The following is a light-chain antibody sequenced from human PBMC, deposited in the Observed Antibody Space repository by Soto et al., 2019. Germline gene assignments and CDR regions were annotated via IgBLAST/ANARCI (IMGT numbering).Light chain of an antibody. J-gene: IGKJ2*01. CDR1: QSVSSSY. CDR3: QQFGNSPYT. CDR2: GAS. Sequence: EIVLTQSPGTLYLSPGERATLSCRASQSVSSSYLAWYQQKPGQTPRLLIYGASSRATGIPDRFSGSGSGTDFTLTISRLEPEDFEVSYCQQFGNSPYTFGQRTKLDIK. V-gene: IGKV3-20*01.